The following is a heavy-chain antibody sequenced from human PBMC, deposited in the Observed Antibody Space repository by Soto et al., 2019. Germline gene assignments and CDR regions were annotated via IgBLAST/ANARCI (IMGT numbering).Heavy chain of an antibody. CDR3: AKAGFTVSGEGVDP. D-gene: IGHD3-3*01. CDR2: ISYDGEKE. J-gene: IGHJ5*02. CDR1: GFAFRSFG. V-gene: IGHV3-30*18. Sequence: QEKLVESGGGVVQPGSSLRLSCAASGFAFRSFGMNWVRQSPGKGLEWVALISYDGEKEYYADSVKGRFTISRDNSDNTLFLRMSSLTSDDSGVYFCAKAGFTVSGEGVDPWGQGTRVTVSS.